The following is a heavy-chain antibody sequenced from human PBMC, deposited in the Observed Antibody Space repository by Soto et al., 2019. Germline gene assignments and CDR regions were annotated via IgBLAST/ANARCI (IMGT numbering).Heavy chain of an antibody. CDR1: GGSLSNYG. CDR2: IIPVFGTP. D-gene: IGHD3-22*01. CDR3: ARGDATKIVVTTYCDMDV. V-gene: IGHV1-69*12. Sequence: QVQLVQSGAEVKKPGSSVKVSCKASGGSLSNYGISWVRQAPGQGLEWMGAIIPVFGTPNYAQKCQERVTNTADESTTTVYMEVRSLTSEDTAVYYCARGDATKIVVTTYCDMDVWGQGTTVTVSS. J-gene: IGHJ6*02.